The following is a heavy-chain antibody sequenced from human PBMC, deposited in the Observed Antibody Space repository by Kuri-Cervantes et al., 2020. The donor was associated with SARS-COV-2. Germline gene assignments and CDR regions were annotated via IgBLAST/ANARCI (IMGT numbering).Heavy chain of an antibody. CDR2: ISYDTTNK. CDR3: ARGNAIAAAGNWTWFDP. J-gene: IGHJ5*02. D-gene: IGHD6-13*01. Sequence: GESLKISCAASGFPFSNFGMHWVRQAPGKGLEWVAIISYDTTNKYYADSVKGRFTVSRDDSKSTLYLQMNSLRAEDTAVYYCARGNAIAAAGNWTWFDPWGQGTLVTVSS. V-gene: IGHV3-30*03. CDR1: GFPFSNFG.